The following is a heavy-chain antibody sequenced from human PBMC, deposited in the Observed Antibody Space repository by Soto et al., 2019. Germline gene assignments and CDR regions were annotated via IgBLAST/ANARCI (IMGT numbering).Heavy chain of an antibody. D-gene: IGHD3-10*01. CDR1: GFTLSGRS. CDR3: ARGWFGPDV. Sequence: EVQLVESGGGLVQPGGSLRLSCAASGFTLSGRSMHWVRQAPGKGLVWVSGIDNAGTGSTYADSVKGRFTSSSDNAKNMLYLQMNSLRVEDTAVYYCARGWFGPDVWGKGTTVTVSS. V-gene: IGHV3-74*01. J-gene: IGHJ6*04. CDR2: IDNAGTGS.